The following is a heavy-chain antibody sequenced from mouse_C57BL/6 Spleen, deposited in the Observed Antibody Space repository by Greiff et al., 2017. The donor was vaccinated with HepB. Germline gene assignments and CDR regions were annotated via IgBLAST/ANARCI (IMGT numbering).Heavy chain of an antibody. CDR2: IDPSDSYT. V-gene: IGHV1-59*01. CDR3: VYGGDYNYFDY. Sequence: QVQLKQPGAELVRPGTSVKLSCKASGYTFTSYWMHWVKQRPGQGLEWIGVIDPSDSYTNYNQKFKGKATLTVDTSSSTAYMQLSSLTSEDSAVYYCVYGGDYNYFDYWGQGTTLTVSS. D-gene: IGHD2-13*01. CDR1: GYTFTSYW. J-gene: IGHJ2*01.